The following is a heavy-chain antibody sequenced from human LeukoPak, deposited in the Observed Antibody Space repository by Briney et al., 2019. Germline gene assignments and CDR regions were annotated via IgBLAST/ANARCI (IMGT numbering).Heavy chain of an antibody. CDR1: GFTFSSYG. CDR3: AKDDAWLQYGN. CDR2: ISGSGGST. D-gene: IGHD5-24*01. Sequence: GGSLRLSCAASGFTFSSYGMSWVRQAPGKGLEWVSAISGSGGSTYYADSVKGRFTISRDNSKGTVYLQMNSLRPEDTAVYYCAKDDAWLQYGNWGRGTLVTVSS. J-gene: IGHJ4*02. V-gene: IGHV3-23*01.